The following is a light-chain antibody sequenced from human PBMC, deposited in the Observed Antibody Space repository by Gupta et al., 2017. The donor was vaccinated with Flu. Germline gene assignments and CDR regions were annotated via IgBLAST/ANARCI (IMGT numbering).Light chain of an antibody. V-gene: IGLV1-51*01. CDR3: GTWDTRLSGVVV. J-gene: IGLJ2*01. Sequence: RSNGGSNSVSWFKQVPGTAPKLLIYDTDKRPSGTPDRFSGSKSGTSAILGITGLQPGDEADYYCGTWDTRLSGVVVFGAGTKLTVL. CDR1: RSNGGSNS. CDR2: DTD.